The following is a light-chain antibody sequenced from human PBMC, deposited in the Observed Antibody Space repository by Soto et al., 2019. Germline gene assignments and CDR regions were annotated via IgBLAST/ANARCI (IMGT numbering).Light chain of an antibody. J-gene: IGKJ1*01. CDR2: AAS. CDR3: QQSYSTLWT. V-gene: IGKV1-39*01. CDR1: QSISSY. Sequence: DIQMTQSPSSLSASVGDRVTITCRASQSISSYLNWYQQKPGKAPKLLIYAASSLQSGDPSRFSGSGSVTDFALTISSLQPEDFATYYCQQSYSTLWTFGQGTKVEIK.